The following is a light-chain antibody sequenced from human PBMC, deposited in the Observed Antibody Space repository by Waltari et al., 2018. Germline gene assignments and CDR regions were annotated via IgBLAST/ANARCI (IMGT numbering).Light chain of an antibody. J-gene: IGKJ2*01. CDR1: QRVSRSR. CDR2: AAS. CDR3: QQYSSSVMYT. V-gene: IGKV3-20*01. Sequence: FLTQAPDTLSLSPGERATLSCRASQRVSRSRLAWYQHKPGQAPRLLMYAASTRATGIPDRFSGSGSGTDFSLSISRVEPEDFAVYYCQQYSSSVMYTFCQGTKLEIK.